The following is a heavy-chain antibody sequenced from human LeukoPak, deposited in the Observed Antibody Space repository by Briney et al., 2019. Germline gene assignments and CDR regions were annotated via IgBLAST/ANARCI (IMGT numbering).Heavy chain of an antibody. CDR3: ATPEKQWHIFDY. D-gene: IGHD6-19*01. V-gene: IGHV3-30*04. Sequence: GGSLRLSCAASGFTFSSYAMHWVRQAPGKGLEWVAVISFDGSNKYYADSVKGRFTISRDNSKNTLYLQMNSLRAEDTAVYYCATPEKQWHIFDYWGQGALVTVSS. CDR1: GFTFSSYA. J-gene: IGHJ4*02. CDR2: ISFDGSNK.